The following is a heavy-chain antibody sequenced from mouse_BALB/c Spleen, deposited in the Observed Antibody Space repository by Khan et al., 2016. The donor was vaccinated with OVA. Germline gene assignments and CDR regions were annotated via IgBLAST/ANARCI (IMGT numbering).Heavy chain of an antibody. CDR3: TIGNYPYYAMHY. CDR1: GYTFTSYW. D-gene: IGHD2-1*01. J-gene: IGHJ4*01. Sequence: QVQLQQSGAELVKPGASVKLSCTASGYTFTSYWMHWVKLRPGQGFEWIGEINPNNGDTNYSEKFKSKATLTVDKSSSTAYMQLSSLTSDDSAVYYCTIGNYPYYAMHYWGQGTSVTVSS. V-gene: IGHV1S81*02. CDR2: INPNNGDT.